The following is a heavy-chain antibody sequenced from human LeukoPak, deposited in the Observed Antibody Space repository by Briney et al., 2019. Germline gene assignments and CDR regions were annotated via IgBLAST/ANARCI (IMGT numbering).Heavy chain of an antibody. Sequence: ASVKVSCKASGYTFTSYGISWVRQAPGQGLEWMGWISAYNGNTNYAQKLQGRVTMTTDTSTSTAYMELRSLRSEDTAVYYCARDRLKAAMVYYYYGMDVWGQGTTVTVSS. D-gene: IGHD5-18*01. CDR2: ISAYNGNT. CDR3: ARDRLKAAMVYYYYGMDV. CDR1: GYTFTSYG. J-gene: IGHJ6*02. V-gene: IGHV1-18*01.